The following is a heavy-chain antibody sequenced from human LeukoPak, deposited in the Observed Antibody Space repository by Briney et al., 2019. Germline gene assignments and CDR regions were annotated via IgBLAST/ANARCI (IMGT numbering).Heavy chain of an antibody. J-gene: IGHJ5*02. CDR1: GGSISRYY. Sequence: SETLSLTCTVSGGSISRYYWSWIRQPPGKGLEWIGYIYTSGSTNYNPSLKSRVTISVDTSKNQFSLKLSSVTAADTAVYYCARTYCSGGRRYSGRFWFDPWGQGTLVTVSS. D-gene: IGHD2-15*01. CDR2: IYTSGST. V-gene: IGHV4-4*09. CDR3: ARTYCSGGRRYSGRFWFDP.